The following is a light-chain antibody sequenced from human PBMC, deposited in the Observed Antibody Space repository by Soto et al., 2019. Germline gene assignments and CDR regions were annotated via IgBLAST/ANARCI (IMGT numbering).Light chain of an antibody. CDR1: SPNIAALYD. V-gene: IGLV1-40*01. J-gene: IGLJ1*01. Sequence: VLTQPPSVSGAPEQRVTISCTGSSPNIAALYDVHWSQQRPGTAPKLLIYGNTNRPPEVPHRLSAPKFATPASLAISLFKAEDEADYYCQSYDSSLSGSVFGTGTKVTVL. CDR2: GNT. CDR3: QSYDSSLSGSV.